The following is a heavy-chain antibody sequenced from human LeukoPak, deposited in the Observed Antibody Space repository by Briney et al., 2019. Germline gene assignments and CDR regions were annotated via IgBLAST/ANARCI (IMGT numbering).Heavy chain of an antibody. CDR1: GDSISSYY. V-gene: IGHV4-59*01. CDR3: ARGDLPGRGVDV. J-gene: IGHJ6*02. Sequence: NPSETLSLTCSVSGDSISSYYWNWIRQPPGKGLEWIGDIYHSGSTNYNPSLKSRVTISVDTSKNQFSLKLSSVTAADTAVYYCARGDLPGRGVDVWGQGTTVTVSS. CDR2: IYHSGST.